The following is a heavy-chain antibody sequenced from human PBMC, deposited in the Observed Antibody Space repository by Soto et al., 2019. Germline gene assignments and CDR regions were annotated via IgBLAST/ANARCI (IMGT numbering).Heavy chain of an antibody. D-gene: IGHD2-2*01. CDR1: GYTFTSYD. CDR2: MNRTSGKT. Sequence: QVQLVQSGAEVKKPGASVKVSCKASGYTFTSYDINWVRQATGQGLEWMGWMNRTSGKTGYAQKFQGGVTMTCNTTISTAYLELSSLRAEDTALYYCVRNTDAAMAQDENWVDPWGQGTMVTVSS. CDR3: VRNTDAAMAQDENWVDP. V-gene: IGHV1-8*01. J-gene: IGHJ5*02.